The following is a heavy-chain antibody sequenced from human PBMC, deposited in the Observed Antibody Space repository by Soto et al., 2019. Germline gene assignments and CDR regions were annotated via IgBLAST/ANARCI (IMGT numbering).Heavy chain of an antibody. CDR3: ARHFDVDPSLDHYYFDL. Sequence: QVHLQESGPGLVKPSETLSLTCTVSGVSITPYFWSWIRQPAGEAPEWLGHIYASGRTTYNPSLKSRVTMFVSQTQVSLRLTSVTAADTAVYYCARHFDVDPSLDHYYFDLWGRCALVTVSS. V-gene: IGHV4-4*07. J-gene: IGHJ2*01. CDR2: IYASGRT. CDR1: GVSITPYF. D-gene: IGHD3-9*01.